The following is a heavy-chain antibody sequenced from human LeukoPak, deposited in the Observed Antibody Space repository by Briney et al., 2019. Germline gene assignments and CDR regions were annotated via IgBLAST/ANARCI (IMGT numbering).Heavy chain of an antibody. Sequence: SVRVSCKASGGTFSSYAISWVRQAPGQGLEWMGGIIPIFGTANYAQKFQGRVTITADESTSTAYMKLSSLRSEDTAVYYCARAVWRPDYYYYYMDVWGKGTTVTVSS. D-gene: IGHD2-2*01. CDR3: ARAVWRPDYYYYYMDV. V-gene: IGHV1-69*13. CDR1: GGTFSSYA. J-gene: IGHJ6*03. CDR2: IIPIFGTA.